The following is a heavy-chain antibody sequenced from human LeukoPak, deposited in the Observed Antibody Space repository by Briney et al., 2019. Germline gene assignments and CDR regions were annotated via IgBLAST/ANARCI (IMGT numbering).Heavy chain of an antibody. J-gene: IGHJ6*02. V-gene: IGHV3-21*01. CDR1: GFTFSSYA. D-gene: IGHD6-13*01. CDR3: ARGRGYSSSSTDMDV. CDR2: ISSSSGYI. Sequence: GGSLRLSCAASGFTFSSYAMSWVRQALGKGLEWVSSISSSSGYIYYADSVKDRFTISRDNAENSLYLQMNSLRAEDTAVYYCARGRGYSSSSTDMDVWGPGTTVTVSS.